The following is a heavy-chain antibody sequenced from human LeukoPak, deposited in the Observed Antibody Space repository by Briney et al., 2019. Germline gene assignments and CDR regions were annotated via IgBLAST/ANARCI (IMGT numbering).Heavy chain of an antibody. CDR1: GFPFSSYA. CDR3: ARPRDGYTPFDY. CDR2: ISDSGGST. V-gene: IGHV3-64*04. Sequence: PGGSLRLSCSASGFPFSSYAMHWVRQAPGKGLEYVSAISDSGGSTYYADSVKGRFTISRDNSKNTLYLQMNSLRAEDTAVYYCARPRDGYTPFDYWGQGTLVTVSS. D-gene: IGHD5-24*01. J-gene: IGHJ4*02.